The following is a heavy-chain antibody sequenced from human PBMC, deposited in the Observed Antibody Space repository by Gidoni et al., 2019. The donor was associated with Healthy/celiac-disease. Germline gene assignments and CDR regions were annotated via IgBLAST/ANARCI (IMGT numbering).Heavy chain of an antibody. CDR2: IRGSGGST. D-gene: IGHD3-10*01. V-gene: IGHV3-23*01. Sequence: EVQLLESGGGLVQPGGSLRLSCAAPGFTFSSYAMSWVRPAPGKGLEGVSAIRGSGGSTYYADSVKGRFTISRDNSKNTLYLQMNSLRAEDTAVYYCAKGGLWFGELLYGPAPFDYWGQGTLVTVSS. CDR3: AKGGLWFGELLYGPAPFDY. CDR1: GFTFSSYA. J-gene: IGHJ4*02.